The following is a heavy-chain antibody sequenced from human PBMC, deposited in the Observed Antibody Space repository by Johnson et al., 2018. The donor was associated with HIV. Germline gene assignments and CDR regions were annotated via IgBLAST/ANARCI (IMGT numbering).Heavy chain of an antibody. D-gene: IGHD1-26*01. J-gene: IGHJ3*02. CDR3: AKVRRGSSYGDAFDI. CDR1: GFTFSSYW. V-gene: IGHV3-7*05. CDR2: IKQDGSEK. Sequence: VQLVESGGGLVQPGGSLRLSCAASGFTFSSYWMGWVRQAPGKGLEWVANIKQDGSEKYYVDSLKGRFTISRDNAKNSLYLQINSLRAEDTAVYYCAKVRRGSSYGDAFDIWGQGTMVTVSS.